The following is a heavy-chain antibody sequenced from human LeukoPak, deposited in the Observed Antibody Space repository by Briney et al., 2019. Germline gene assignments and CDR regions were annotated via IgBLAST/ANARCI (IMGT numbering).Heavy chain of an antibody. V-gene: IGHV3-53*01. D-gene: IGHD1-26*01. J-gene: IGHJ4*02. CDR1: GFTFSSYS. CDR2: IYSGGST. CDR3: AGDSAYSGSSFDY. Sequence: TGGSLRLSCAASGFTFSSYSMNWVRQAPGKGLEWVSVIYSGGSTYYADSVKGRFTISRDNSKNTLYLQMNSLRAEDTAVYYCAGDSAYSGSSFDYWGQGTLVTVSS.